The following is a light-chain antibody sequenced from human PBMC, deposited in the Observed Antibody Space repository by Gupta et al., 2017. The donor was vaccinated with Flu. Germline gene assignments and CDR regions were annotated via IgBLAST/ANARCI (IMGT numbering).Light chain of an antibody. J-gene: IGKJ5*01. CDR1: QSLLYSSNNKNY. CDR2: GAS. CDR3: QQYYGAPPIT. Sequence: DIVMTQSPDSLAVSLGERATMHCRSSQSLLYSSNNKNYLAWYQQKPGQPPKLLIYGASTRESGVPERFSGSGSGTDFTLTISNLQAEDVAVYFCQQYYGAPPITFGPGTRLEIK. V-gene: IGKV4-1*01.